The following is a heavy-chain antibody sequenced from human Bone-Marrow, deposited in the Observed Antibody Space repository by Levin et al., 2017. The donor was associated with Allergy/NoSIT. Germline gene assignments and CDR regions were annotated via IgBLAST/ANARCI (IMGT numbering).Heavy chain of an antibody. J-gene: IGHJ4*02. V-gene: IGHV3-23*01. CDR1: GFMFHSYA. CDR3: MKEEWLVRGFDY. D-gene: IGHD6-19*01. CDR2: ITTSGDNT. Sequence: AGGSLRLSCAASGFMFHSYAMTWVRQAPGKGLEWVSGITTSGDNTYYADSVKGRFTISRDNSKNTLYLQMNSLRAEDTAVYYCMKEEWLVRGFDYWGQGTLVTVSS.